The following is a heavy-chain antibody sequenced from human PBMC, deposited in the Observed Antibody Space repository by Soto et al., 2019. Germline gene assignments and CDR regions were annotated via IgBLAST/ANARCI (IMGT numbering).Heavy chain of an antibody. CDR2: ISYDGTN. CDR3: ARGSDSSGYYYLGRY. J-gene: IGHJ4*02. CDR1: GFTFSSYA. D-gene: IGHD3-22*01. V-gene: IGHV3-30-3*01. Sequence: QVQLVESGGGVVQPGRSLRLSCAASGFTFSSYAMHWVRQAPGKGLEWVAVISYDGTNNYADSVKGRFTISRDNSKNTRYLQMNSLRAEDTAFYYCARGSDSSGYYYLGRYWGQGTLVTVSS.